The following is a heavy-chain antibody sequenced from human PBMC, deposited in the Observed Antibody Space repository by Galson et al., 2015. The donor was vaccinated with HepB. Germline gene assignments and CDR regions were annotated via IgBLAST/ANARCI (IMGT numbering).Heavy chain of an antibody. CDR1: GFTFSSYV. Sequence: SLRLSCAASGFTFSSYVMHWVRQAPGKGLVWVSRINSDWSSTSYADSVKGRFTISRDNAKNTLFLQMNSLRAEDTAVYYCHTTTVTTGYYAMDVWGQGTTVTVSS. D-gene: IGHD4-17*01. V-gene: IGHV3-74*01. CDR2: INSDWSST. CDR3: HTTTVTTGYYAMDV. J-gene: IGHJ6*02.